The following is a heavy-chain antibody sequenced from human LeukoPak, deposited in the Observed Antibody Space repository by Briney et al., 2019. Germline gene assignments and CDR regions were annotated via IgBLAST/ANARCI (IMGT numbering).Heavy chain of an antibody. V-gene: IGHV1-18*01. Sequence: ASVKVSCKASGYTFTSYGISWVRQAPGQGLEWMGWISAYNGNTNYAQKLQGRVTMTTDTSTSTAYMELRSLRSDDTAVYYCARVRGYYYDSSGPTDYWGQGTLVTVSS. CDR2: ISAYNGNT. J-gene: IGHJ4*02. CDR1: GYTFTSYG. D-gene: IGHD3-22*01. CDR3: ARVRGYYYDSSGPTDY.